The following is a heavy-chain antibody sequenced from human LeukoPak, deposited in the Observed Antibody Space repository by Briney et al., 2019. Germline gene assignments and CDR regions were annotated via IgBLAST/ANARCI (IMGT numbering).Heavy chain of an antibody. CDR3: ARARQWLDYYYYGMDV. V-gene: IGHV1-18*01. Sequence: ASVKVSCKAPGYTFTSYGISWVRQAPGQGLEWMGWISAYDGNTNYAQKLQGRVTITTDTSTSTAYMELRSLRSDDTAVYYCARARQWLDYYYYGMDVWGQGTTVTVSS. J-gene: IGHJ6*02. CDR1: GYTFTSYG. CDR2: ISAYDGNT. D-gene: IGHD6-19*01.